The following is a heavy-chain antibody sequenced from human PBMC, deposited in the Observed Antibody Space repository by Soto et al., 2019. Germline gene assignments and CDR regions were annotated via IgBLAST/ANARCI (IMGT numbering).Heavy chain of an antibody. J-gene: IGHJ4*02. V-gene: IGHV4-61*01. CDR1: GGSVSSNTYY. Sequence: SETLSLTCFVSGGSVSSNTYYWGWIRQPPXKRLEWIGYVYYSGSTNYNPSLKSRVTISVDLSKNQFSLRLSSVTTADTALYYCARTTAVPTTLRSRNFFDYWGQGTLVTVSS. D-gene: IGHD1-26*01. CDR3: ARTTAVPTTLRSRNFFDY. CDR2: VYYSGST.